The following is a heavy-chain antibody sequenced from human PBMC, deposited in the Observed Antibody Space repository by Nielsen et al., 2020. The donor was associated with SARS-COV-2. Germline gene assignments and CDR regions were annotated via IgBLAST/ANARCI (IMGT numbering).Heavy chain of an antibody. Sequence: SETLSLTCTVSGGSISSYYWSWIRQPAGKGLEWIGRIYTSGSTNYNPSLKSRDTMSVDTSKNQFSLKLSSVTAADTAVYYCARSLWQQLVFDYWGQGTLVTVSS. CDR2: IYTSGST. V-gene: IGHV4-4*07. CDR1: GGSISSYY. D-gene: IGHD6-13*01. CDR3: ARSLWQQLVFDY. J-gene: IGHJ4*02.